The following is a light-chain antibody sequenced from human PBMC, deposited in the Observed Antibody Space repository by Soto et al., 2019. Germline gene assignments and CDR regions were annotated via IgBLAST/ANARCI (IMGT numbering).Light chain of an antibody. J-gene: IGLJ2*01. CDR3: TSYASSSTPVV. CDR2: DVT. Sequence: QSALTQPASVSGSPGQSITISCTETSSDIGGYKYVSWYQHHPGTAPKLMIYDVTNRPSGVSNRFSGSKSGNTASLTISGLQAEDEGDYYCTSYASSSTPVVFGGGTKLTVL. CDR1: SSDIGGYKY. V-gene: IGLV2-14*03.